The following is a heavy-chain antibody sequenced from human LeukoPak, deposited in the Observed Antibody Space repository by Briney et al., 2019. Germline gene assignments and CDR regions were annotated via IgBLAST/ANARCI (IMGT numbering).Heavy chain of an antibody. CDR3: ARAWQWLADFKYDY. CDR2: INHSGST. D-gene: IGHD6-19*01. J-gene: IGHJ4*02. Sequence: SETLSLTCAVYGGSFSGYYWSWIRQPPGKGLEWIGEINHSGSTNYNPSLKSRVTISVDTSKNQFSLKLSSVTAADTAVYYCARAWQWLADFKYDYWGQGTLVTVSS. CDR1: GGSFSGYY. V-gene: IGHV4-34*01.